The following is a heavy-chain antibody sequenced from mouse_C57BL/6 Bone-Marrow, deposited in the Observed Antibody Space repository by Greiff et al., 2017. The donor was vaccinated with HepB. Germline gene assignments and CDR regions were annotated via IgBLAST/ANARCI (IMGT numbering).Heavy chain of an antibody. Sequence: QVQLQQSGAELVKPGASVKISCKASGYAFSSYWMNWVKQRPGKGLEWIGQIYPGDGDTNYNGKFKGKATLTADKSSSTAYMQLSSLTSEDSAVYFCARLRTYYYGSSYVPHWYFDVWGTGTTVTVSS. D-gene: IGHD1-1*01. V-gene: IGHV1-80*01. CDR1: GYAFSSYW. CDR3: ARLRTYYYGSSYVPHWYFDV. CDR2: IYPGDGDT. J-gene: IGHJ1*03.